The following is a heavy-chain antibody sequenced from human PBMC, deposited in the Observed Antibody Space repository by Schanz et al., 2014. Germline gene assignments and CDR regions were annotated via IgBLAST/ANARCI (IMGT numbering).Heavy chain of an antibody. J-gene: IGHJ6*02. CDR2: ISAYNGNM. CDR3: ARGREKWEPTSGMDV. CDR1: GYSFNLFG. V-gene: IGHV1-18*04. Sequence: QVQLVQSGAEVQKPGASVMLSCKTSGYSFNLFGVSWVRQAPGQGLEWMGWISAYNGNMNYAPKFQGRVTMTTDTSTSTAYMELSSLRSDDTAIYYCARGREKWEPTSGMDVGGQGVQVTVSS. D-gene: IGHD1-26*01.